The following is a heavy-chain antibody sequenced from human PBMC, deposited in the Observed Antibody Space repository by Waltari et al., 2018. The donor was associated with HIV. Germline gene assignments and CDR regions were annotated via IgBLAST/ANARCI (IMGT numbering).Heavy chain of an antibody. V-gene: IGHV4-39*01. Sequence: QLQLQESGPGLVKPSETLSLTCTVSGGSISSSSYYWGWIRQPPGKGLEWIGSIYYSGSTYYNPSLKSRVTISVDTSKNQFSLKLSSVTAADTAVYYCARQGGYMMSWYFDYWGQGTLVTVSS. CDR3: ARQGGYMMSWYFDY. CDR2: IYYSGST. D-gene: IGHD3-22*01. CDR1: GGSISSSSYY. J-gene: IGHJ4*02.